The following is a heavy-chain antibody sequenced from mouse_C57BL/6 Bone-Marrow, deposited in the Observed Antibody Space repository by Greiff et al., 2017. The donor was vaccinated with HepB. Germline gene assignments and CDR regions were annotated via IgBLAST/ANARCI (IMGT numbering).Heavy chain of an antibody. J-gene: IGHJ2*01. CDR1: GFTFSSYT. CDR2: ISGGGGNT. Sequence: EVKLMESGGGLVKPGGSLKLSCAASGFTFSSYTMSWVRQTPEKRLEWVATISGGGGNTYYPDSVKGRFTISRDNAKNTLYLQMSRLRSEDTALYYCARPNYYGSWDYFDYWGQGTTLTVSS. D-gene: IGHD1-1*01. CDR3: ARPNYYGSWDYFDY. V-gene: IGHV5-9*01.